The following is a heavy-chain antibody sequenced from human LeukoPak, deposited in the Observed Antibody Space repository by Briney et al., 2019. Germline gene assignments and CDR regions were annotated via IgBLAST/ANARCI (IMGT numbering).Heavy chain of an antibody. CDR1: GFTFSSYS. CDR3: ARAVSSGYDFAYYYYYGMDV. D-gene: IGHD5-12*01. Sequence: GGSLRLSCAASGFTFSSYSMNWVRQAPGKGLEWVSSISSSSSYIYYADSVKGRFTISRDNAENSLYLQMNSLRAEDTAVYYCARAVSSGYDFAYYYYYGMDVWGKGTTVTVSS. V-gene: IGHV3-21*01. J-gene: IGHJ6*04. CDR2: ISSSSSYI.